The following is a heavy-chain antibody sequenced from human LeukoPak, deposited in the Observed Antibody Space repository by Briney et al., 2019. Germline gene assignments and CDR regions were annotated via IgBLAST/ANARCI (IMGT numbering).Heavy chain of an antibody. J-gene: IGHJ5*02. D-gene: IGHD3-22*01. CDR2: ISAYNGNT. CDR1: GYTFTSYG. Sequence: ASVKLSCKASGYTFTSYGISWVRQAPGQGLEWMGWISAYNGNTNYAQKVQGRVTMTTDTSTTTVYMELRSLRSDDTAVYSCARGGRPGYYLSNWFDPWGQGTLVTVSS. CDR3: ARGGRPGYYLSNWFDP. V-gene: IGHV1-18*01.